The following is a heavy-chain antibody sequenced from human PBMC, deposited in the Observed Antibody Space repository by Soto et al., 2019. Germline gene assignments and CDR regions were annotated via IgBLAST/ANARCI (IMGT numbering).Heavy chain of an antibody. V-gene: IGHV3-20*04. J-gene: IGHJ6*02. Sequence: GGSLRLSCAASGFTFDDYGMSWVRQAPGKGLEWVSGINWNGGSTGYADSVKGRFTISRDNAKNSLYLQMNSLRAEDTALYYCARDLGVPAATGYYYYGMDVWGQGTTVTVSS. D-gene: IGHD2-2*01. CDR1: GFTFDDYG. CDR3: ARDLGVPAATGYYYYGMDV. CDR2: INWNGGST.